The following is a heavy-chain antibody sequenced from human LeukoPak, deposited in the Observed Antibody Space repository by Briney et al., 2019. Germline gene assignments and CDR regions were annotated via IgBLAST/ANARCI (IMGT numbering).Heavy chain of an antibody. J-gene: IGHJ3*02. D-gene: IGHD1-7*01. Sequence: KTSETLSLTCTVSGGSISSSSYSWGWIRQPPGKGLEWIGSIYYSGSTYYNPSLKSRVTISVDTSKNQFSLKLSSVTAADTAVYYCAIPWNYDAFGIWGQGTMVTVSS. CDR1: GGSISSSSYS. CDR3: AIPWNYDAFGI. V-gene: IGHV4-39*01. CDR2: IYYSGST.